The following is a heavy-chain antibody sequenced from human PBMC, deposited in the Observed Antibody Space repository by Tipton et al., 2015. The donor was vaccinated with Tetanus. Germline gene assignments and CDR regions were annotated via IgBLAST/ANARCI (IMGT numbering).Heavy chain of an antibody. D-gene: IGHD2-15*01. Sequence: SLRLSCAASGFIFSSYGIHWVRQAPGKGLEWVAVSWYDGTDKYYADSVKGRFTISRDNSKNTLYLQMNSLRAEDTAVYSCAREEDCSGGSCFSGDFDNWGQGTQVTVSS. V-gene: IGHV3-33*01. CDR1: GFIFSSYG. CDR2: SWYDGTDK. J-gene: IGHJ4*02. CDR3: AREEDCSGGSCFSGDFDN.